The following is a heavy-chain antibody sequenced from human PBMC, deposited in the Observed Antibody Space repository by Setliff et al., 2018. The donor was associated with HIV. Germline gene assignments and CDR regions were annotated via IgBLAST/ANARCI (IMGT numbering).Heavy chain of an antibody. CDR2: LDARGRA. Sequence: KPSETLSLTCTVSGGSISRYFWNWIRQPPGKGLEWIGYLDARGRAIYNPSLKSRVTMSVDTSKNQFSLNLSSVTAADTAVYYCALDPGYRRDYWGQGTLVTVSS. J-gene: IGHJ4*02. CDR1: GGSISRYF. D-gene: IGHD5-12*01. V-gene: IGHV4-4*08. CDR3: ALDPGYRRDY.